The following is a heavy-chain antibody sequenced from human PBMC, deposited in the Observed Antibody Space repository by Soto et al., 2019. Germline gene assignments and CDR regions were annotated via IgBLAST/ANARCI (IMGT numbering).Heavy chain of an antibody. V-gene: IGHV2-26*01. D-gene: IGHD3-10*01. CDR1: GFSLSNARMG. Sequence: QVTLKESGPVLVNPTETLTLTCTVSGFSLSNARMGVSWIRQPPGKALEWLAHIFSNDEKSYSTSLKSRVTISKDTSNGQVVLTMTNMDPVDTATYYCARTHDYKSNLWVGAPPRKWYFDLWGRGTLVTVSS. J-gene: IGHJ2*01. CDR2: IFSNDEK. CDR3: ARTHDYKSNLWVGAPPRKWYFDL.